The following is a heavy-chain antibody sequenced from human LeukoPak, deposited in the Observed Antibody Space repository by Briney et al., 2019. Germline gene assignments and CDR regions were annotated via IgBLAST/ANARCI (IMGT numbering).Heavy chain of an antibody. CDR2: IKSKTDGGTT. CDR3: QRGRVSD. CDR1: GSTFSNAW. V-gene: IGHV3-15*01. Sequence: GGSLRLSCAASGSTFSNAWMTWVRQAPGKGLEWVGRIKSKTDGGTTDYAAPVKGRFTISRDDSEDTLYLQMNSLKTEDTAVYYCQRGRVSDWGQGTLVTVSS. D-gene: IGHD6-25*01. J-gene: IGHJ4*02.